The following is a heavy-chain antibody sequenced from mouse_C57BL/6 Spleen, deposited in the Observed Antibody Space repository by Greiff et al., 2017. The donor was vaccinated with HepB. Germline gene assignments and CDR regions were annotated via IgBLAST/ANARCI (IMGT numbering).Heavy chain of an antibody. CDR3: AKAGDYYGYDGWFAY. Sequence: QVQLQQSGAELVRPGTSVKVSCKASGYAFTNYLIEWVKQRPGQGLEWIGVINPGSGGTNYNEKFKGKATLTADKSSSTAYMQLSSLTSEDSAVYYCAKAGDYYGYDGWFAYWGQGTLVTVSA. D-gene: IGHD2-2*01. CDR1: GYAFTNYL. V-gene: IGHV1-54*01. J-gene: IGHJ3*01. CDR2: INPGSGGT.